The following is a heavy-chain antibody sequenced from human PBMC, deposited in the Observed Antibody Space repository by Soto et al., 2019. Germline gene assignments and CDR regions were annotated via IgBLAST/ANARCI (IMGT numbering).Heavy chain of an antibody. V-gene: IGHV3-23*01. J-gene: IGHJ6*02. CDR1: GFTFSSYA. CDR2: ITSGGSK. CDR3: EKDQGIRSWYGYYGMDV. Sequence: PRGSLRLSCAASGFTFSSYAMSWVRQAPGKGLEWVSAITSGGSKYFADSVKGRFTISRDNSENTLYLQMNSLRAEATAVYYCEKDQGIRSWYGYYGMDVWRQGTTVNVSS. D-gene: IGHD6-13*01.